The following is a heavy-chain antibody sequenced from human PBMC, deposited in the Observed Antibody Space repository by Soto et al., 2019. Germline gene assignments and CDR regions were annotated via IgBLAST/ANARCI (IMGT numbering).Heavy chain of an antibody. CDR1: ISCA. CDR3: AKDTTMFRRLLDY. D-gene: IGHD3-10*01. Sequence: ISCALSIKLKNQGKGLEWVSAISGSGGSTYYADSVKGRFTISRDNSKNTLYLQMNSLRAEDTAVYYCAKDTTMFRRLLDYWGQGTLVTVSS. J-gene: IGHJ4*02. V-gene: IGHV3-23*01. CDR2: ISGSGGST.